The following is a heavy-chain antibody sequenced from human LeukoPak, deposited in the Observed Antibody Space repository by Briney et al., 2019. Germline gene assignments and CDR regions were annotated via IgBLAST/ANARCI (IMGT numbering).Heavy chain of an antibody. CDR3: ARLNGDFWSGYQIDS. CDR2: VYPGDSDT. Sequence: GESLKISCKGSGYWFSDYWIGWVRQMPGKGLEWMGIVYPGDSDTRYSPSIHGQVTISADKSITTAYLQWRSLKASDTAIYYCARLNGDFWSGYQIDSWGQGTLVTVSS. V-gene: IGHV5-51*01. CDR1: GYWFSDYW. J-gene: IGHJ4*02. D-gene: IGHD3-3*01.